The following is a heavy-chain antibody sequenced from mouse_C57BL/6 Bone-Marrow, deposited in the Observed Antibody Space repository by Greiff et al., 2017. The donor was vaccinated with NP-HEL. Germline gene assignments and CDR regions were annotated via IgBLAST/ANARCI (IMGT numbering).Heavy chain of an antibody. CDR3: TSSFYAMDY. J-gene: IGHJ4*01. CDR1: GFTFSDAW. V-gene: IGHV6-6*01. Sequence: EVHLVESGGGLVQPGGSMKLSCAASGFTFSDAWMDWVRQSPEKGLEWVAEISTKANNHATYYAESVKGRFTSSRDDSKSSVYLQMNSLRAEDTGIYYCTSSFYAMDYWGQGTSVTVSS. CDR2: ISTKANNHAT.